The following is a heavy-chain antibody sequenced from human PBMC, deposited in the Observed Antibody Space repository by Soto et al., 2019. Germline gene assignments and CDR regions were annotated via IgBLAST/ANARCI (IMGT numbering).Heavy chain of an antibody. V-gene: IGHV4-4*08. CDR1: GGSISSYY. CDR2: MHNSGST. CDR3: ATLGIAAAGTTDY. Sequence: SETLSLTCTVSGGSISSYYWSWIRQPPGKGLEWIGYMHNSGSTKYNPSLKSRVTISVDTSKNQFSLKLSSVTAADTAVYYCATLGIAAAGTTDYCGQGTLVTVSS. J-gene: IGHJ4*02. D-gene: IGHD6-13*01.